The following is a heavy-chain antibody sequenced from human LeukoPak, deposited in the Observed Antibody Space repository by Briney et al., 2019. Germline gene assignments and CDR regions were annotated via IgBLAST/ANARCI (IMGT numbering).Heavy chain of an antibody. CDR2: INWNGGST. V-gene: IGHV3-20*04. D-gene: IGHD4-17*01. J-gene: IGHJ6*03. CDR1: GFTFSSYG. CDR3: ARDMGGDYDYYYYYMDV. Sequence: GGSLRLSCAASGFTFSSYGMSWVRQAPGKGLEWVSGINWNGGSTGYADSVKGRFTISRDNAKNSLYLQMNSLRAEDTALYYCARDMGGDYDYYYYYMDVWGKGTTVTVSS.